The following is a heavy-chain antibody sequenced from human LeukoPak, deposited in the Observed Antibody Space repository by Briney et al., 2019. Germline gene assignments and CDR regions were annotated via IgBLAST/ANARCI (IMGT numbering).Heavy chain of an antibody. Sequence: GGSLRLSCAASGFTFSSYAMSWVRQAPGKGLEWVSAISGSGGSTYYADSVKGRFTISRDNSKNTLYLQMNSLRAEDTAVYYCAKSGDPTVTTGYFDYWGQGTLVTVSS. J-gene: IGHJ4*02. V-gene: IGHV3-23*01. CDR3: AKSGDPTVTTGYFDY. CDR2: ISGSGGST. D-gene: IGHD4-11*01. CDR1: GFTFSSYA.